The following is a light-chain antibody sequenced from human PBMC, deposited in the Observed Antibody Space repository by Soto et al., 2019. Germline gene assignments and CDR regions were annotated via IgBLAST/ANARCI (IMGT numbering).Light chain of an antibody. CDR2: GVT. CDR3: SSFTTSYFYV. Sequence: QSALTQPASVSGSPGQSITISCTGTGSGIGAYNYVSWYQQHPGKAPKLIIYGVTHRPSGVSTRFSASKSAYTASLTISGLQAEDEADYYCSSFTTSYFYVFGPGTKVTVL. J-gene: IGLJ1*01. CDR1: GSGIGAYNY. V-gene: IGLV2-14*01.